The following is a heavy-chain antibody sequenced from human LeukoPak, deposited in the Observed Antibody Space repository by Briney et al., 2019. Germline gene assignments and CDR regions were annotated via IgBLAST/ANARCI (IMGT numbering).Heavy chain of an antibody. D-gene: IGHD3-22*01. J-gene: IGHJ3*02. Sequence: PSETLSLTCAVYGGSFSGYYWSWIRQPPGKGLEWIGEINHSGSTNYNPSLKSRVTISVDTSMNQFSLKLSSVTAADTAVYYCARVRLPRVTYYYDSSGYRQGMRAFDIWGQGTMVTVSS. CDR3: ARVRLPRVTYYYDSSGYRQGMRAFDI. V-gene: IGHV4-34*01. CDR1: GGSFSGYY. CDR2: INHSGST.